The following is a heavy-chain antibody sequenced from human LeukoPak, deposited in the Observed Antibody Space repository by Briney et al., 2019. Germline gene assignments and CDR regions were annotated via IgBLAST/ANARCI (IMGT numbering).Heavy chain of an antibody. D-gene: IGHD6-6*01. CDR1: GFTFSSYA. Sequence: PGGSLRLSCAASGFTFSSYAMSWVRQAPGKGLEWVSAISGSGGSTYYADSVKGRFTISRDNSKNTLYLQMNSLRAEDTAVYYCAKAPPSPYSSSSYFDYWGQGTLVTVSS. CDR2: ISGSGGST. J-gene: IGHJ4*02. V-gene: IGHV3-23*01. CDR3: AKAPPSPYSSSSYFDY.